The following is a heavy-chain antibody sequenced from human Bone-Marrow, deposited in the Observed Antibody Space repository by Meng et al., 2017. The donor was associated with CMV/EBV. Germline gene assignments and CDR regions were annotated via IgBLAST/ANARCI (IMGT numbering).Heavy chain of an antibody. J-gene: IGHJ4*02. CDR2: ITSSRESI. Sequence: GGSLRLSCVASGFTFSRCSMTWVRQAPGKGLEWVSTITSSRESIYYADSVEGRFTISRDNAKNSLYLQMNSLRAEDTAVYYCARVSLDPRGYFDYWGQGTLVTVSS. V-gene: IGHV3-21*01. CDR1: GFTFSRCS. CDR3: ARVSLDPRGYFDY. D-gene: IGHD1-1*01.